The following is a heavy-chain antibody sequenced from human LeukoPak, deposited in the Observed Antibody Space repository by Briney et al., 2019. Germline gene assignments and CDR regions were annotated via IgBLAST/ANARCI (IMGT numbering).Heavy chain of an antibody. CDR3: AKSRRVGATSGRGYYYGMDV. Sequence: SVNVSCKASGGTFSSYAISWVRQAPGQGLEWMGGIIPIFGTANYAQKFQGRVTITADESPSTAYMELSSLRSEDTAVYYCAKSRRVGATSGRGYYYGMDVWGQGTTVTVSS. V-gene: IGHV1-69*01. CDR1: GGTFSSYA. J-gene: IGHJ6*02. D-gene: IGHD1-26*01. CDR2: IIPIFGTA.